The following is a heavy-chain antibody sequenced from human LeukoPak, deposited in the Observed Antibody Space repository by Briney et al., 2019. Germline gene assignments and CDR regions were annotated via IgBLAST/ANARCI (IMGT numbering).Heavy chain of an antibody. CDR1: GFTFSSYS. J-gene: IGHJ5*02. Sequence: GGSLRLSCAASGFTFSSYSLNWVRQAPGKGLEWVSYISSSGSNTDYADSVKGRFTISRDNGKNSLYLQMNSLRAEDTAVYYCARTAFDCSQVGGNWFDPWGQGTLVTVSS. CDR2: ISSSGSNT. D-gene: IGHD3-9*01. V-gene: IGHV3-48*04. CDR3: ARTAFDCSQVGGNWFDP.